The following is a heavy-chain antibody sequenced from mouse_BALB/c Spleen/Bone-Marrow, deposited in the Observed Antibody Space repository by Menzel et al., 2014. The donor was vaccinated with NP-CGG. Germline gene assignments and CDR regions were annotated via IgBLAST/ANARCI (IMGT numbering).Heavy chain of an antibody. D-gene: IGHD1-1*01. CDR2: ISSGGGST. Sequence: EVMLVESGGGLVKPGGSLKLSCAASGFAFSSHDMSWVRQTPEKRLEWVAYISSGGGSTYYSDTVKGRFTIPRDNAKNTLYLQMSSLKSEDTAMYYCVRQGAVAATRGFAYWGQGTLVTVSA. J-gene: IGHJ3*01. CDR3: VRQGAVAATRGFAY. CDR1: GFAFSSHD. V-gene: IGHV5-12-1*01.